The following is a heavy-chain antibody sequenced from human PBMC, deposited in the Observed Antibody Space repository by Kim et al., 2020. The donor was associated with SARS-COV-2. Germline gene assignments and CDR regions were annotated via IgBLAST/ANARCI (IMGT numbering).Heavy chain of an antibody. V-gene: IGHV4-39*01. CDR2: IYYSGST. CDR1: GGSISSSSYY. CDR3: ARHYGDYFDY. D-gene: IGHD4-17*01. Sequence: SETLSLTCTVSGGSISSSSYYWGWIRQPPGKGLEWIGSIYYSGSTYYNPSLKSRVTISVDTSKNQFSLKLSSVTAADTAVYYCARHYGDYFDYWGQGTLVTVSS. J-gene: IGHJ4*02.